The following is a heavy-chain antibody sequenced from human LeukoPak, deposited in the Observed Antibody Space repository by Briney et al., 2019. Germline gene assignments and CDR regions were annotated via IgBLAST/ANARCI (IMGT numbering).Heavy chain of an antibody. Sequence: GGSLRLSCAASGFIVSSKYMSWVRQAPGKGLEWVSVIYSGGNTYYTGSVKGRFTISRDNSKNTLYLQMNSLRAEDTAVYYCARDFYDSGGYHISPLDYWGQGTLVTVSS. CDR1: GFIVSSKY. CDR3: ARDFYDSGGYHISPLDY. CDR2: IYSGGNT. V-gene: IGHV3-66*01. J-gene: IGHJ4*02. D-gene: IGHD3-22*01.